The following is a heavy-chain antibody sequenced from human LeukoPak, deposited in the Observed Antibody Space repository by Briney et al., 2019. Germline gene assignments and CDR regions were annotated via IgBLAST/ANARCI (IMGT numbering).Heavy chain of an antibody. J-gene: IGHJ4*02. CDR3: ARGPSGYHNT. CDR1: GFTLSGFG. CDR2: ISSSTTII. V-gene: IGHV3-48*01. Sequence: SGGSLRLPCAASGFTLSGFGMNWVRQAPGKGLEWVSYISSSTTIIYYADSVKGRFIISRDNAKNSLYLQMNSLRAEDTAVYYCARGPSGYHNTGGQGTLVTVSS. D-gene: IGHD5-12*01.